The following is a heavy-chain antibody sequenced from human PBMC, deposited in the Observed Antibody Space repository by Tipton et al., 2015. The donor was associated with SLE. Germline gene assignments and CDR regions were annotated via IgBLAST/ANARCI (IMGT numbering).Heavy chain of an antibody. CDR1: GFTFSSYW. Sequence: SLRLPCAASGFTFSSYWMHWVRQAPGKGLVWVSRINSDGSSTSYADSVKGRFTISRDNAKNTLYLQMNSLRAEDTAVYYCAREFRGVGGLDYWGQGTLVTVSS. CDR2: INSDGSST. D-gene: IGHD1-26*01. J-gene: IGHJ4*02. V-gene: IGHV3-74*01. CDR3: AREFRGVGGLDY.